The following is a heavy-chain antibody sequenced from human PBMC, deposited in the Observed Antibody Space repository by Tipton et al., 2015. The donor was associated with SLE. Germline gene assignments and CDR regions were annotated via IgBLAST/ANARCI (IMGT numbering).Heavy chain of an antibody. V-gene: IGHV3-23*03. CDR2: ITSGGVT. CDR1: GFTFSDYA. CDR3: AKDRFYDSGGYFFFDY. D-gene: IGHD3-22*01. J-gene: IGHJ4*02. Sequence: SLRLSCTASGFTFSDYAMNWVRQAPGKGLEWVSVITSGGVTYYSDSVKGRFIISRDDSKTTMYLQMNRLRPEDTAVYYCAKDRFYDSGGYFFFDYWGPGTRVTVSS.